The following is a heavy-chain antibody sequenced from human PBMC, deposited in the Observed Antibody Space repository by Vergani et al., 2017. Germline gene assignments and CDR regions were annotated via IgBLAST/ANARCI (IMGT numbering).Heavy chain of an antibody. V-gene: IGHV3-23*01. CDR2: ISGSGGST. Sequence: EVQLLESGGGLVQPGGSLRLSCAASGFTFSSYAMSWVRQAPGKGLEWVSAISGSGGSTYYADSVKGRFTISRDNSKNTLYLQMNSLSAEDTAVYYCAKDRLGIVVVPAAMGYWGQGTLVTVSS. J-gene: IGHJ4*02. D-gene: IGHD2-2*03. CDR3: AKDRLGIVVVPAAMGY. CDR1: GFTFSSYA.